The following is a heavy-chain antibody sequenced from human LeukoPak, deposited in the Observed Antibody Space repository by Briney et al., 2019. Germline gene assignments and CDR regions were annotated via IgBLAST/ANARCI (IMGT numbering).Heavy chain of an antibody. D-gene: IGHD6-13*01. CDR2: IWFDGSDK. CDR3: ARSGPSGAVVGTWYLQH. CDR1: GFTFSNYG. J-gene: IGHJ1*01. V-gene: IGHV3-33*01. Sequence: GRSLRLSCAASGFTFSNYGMHWVRQAPGKGLEWVAVIWFDGSDKYYADSVKGRFTISRDNSKNTLYLQANSLRAEDTAVYYCARSGPSGAVVGTWYLQHWGQGTLVTVSS.